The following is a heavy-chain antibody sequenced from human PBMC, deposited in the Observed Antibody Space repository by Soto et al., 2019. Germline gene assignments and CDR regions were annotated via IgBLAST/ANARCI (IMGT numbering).Heavy chain of an antibody. CDR3: AKDILDSSSSWSGPFSPFFDYYYGMDV. V-gene: IGHV3-43*01. J-gene: IGHJ6*02. CDR2: ISWDGGST. CDR1: GFTFDDYT. Sequence: GGSLRLSCAASGFTFDDYTMHWVRQAPGKGLEWVSLISWDGGSTYYADSVKGRFTISRDNSKNSLYLQMNSLRTEDTALYYCAKDILDSSSSWSGPFSPFFDYYYGMDVWGQGTTVTVSS. D-gene: IGHD6-13*01.